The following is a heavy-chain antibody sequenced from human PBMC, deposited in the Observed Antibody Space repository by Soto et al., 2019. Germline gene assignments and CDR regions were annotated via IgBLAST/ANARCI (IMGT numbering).Heavy chain of an antibody. CDR2: SSSSGADI. Sequence: QVQLVESGGGLVEPGGSLRLSCTGSGFALSDYYMTWIRQAPGKGLEWVSYSSSSGADINYADSVKGRVTVSRDNAYNSLYLQMDSLRAEDTAVYFCARSSGRRQVGRYDYGLDVWGQGTTVTVS. CDR1: GFALSDYY. CDR3: ARSSGRRQVGRYDYGLDV. V-gene: IGHV3-11*06. D-gene: IGHD2-15*01. J-gene: IGHJ6*02.